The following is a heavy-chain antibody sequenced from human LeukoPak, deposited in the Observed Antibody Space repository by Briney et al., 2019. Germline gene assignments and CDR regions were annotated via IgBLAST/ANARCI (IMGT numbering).Heavy chain of an antibody. CDR3: AKDQGYCSGGSCYSGDY. V-gene: IGHV3-30*18. Sequence: GGSLRLSCAASGFTFSSYGMHWVRQAPGKRLEWVAVISYDGSNKYYADSVKGRFTISRDNSKNTLYLQMNSLRAEDTAVYYCAKDQGYCSGGSCYSGDYWGQGTLVTVSS. J-gene: IGHJ4*02. CDR1: GFTFSSYG. D-gene: IGHD2-15*01. CDR2: ISYDGSNK.